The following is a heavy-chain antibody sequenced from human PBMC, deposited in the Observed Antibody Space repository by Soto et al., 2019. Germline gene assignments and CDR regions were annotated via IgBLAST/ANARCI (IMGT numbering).Heavy chain of an antibody. D-gene: IGHD3-22*01. CDR1: GVSISSGNL. J-gene: IGHJ4*02. CDR2: VYNDGRA. V-gene: IGHV4-4*02. CDR3: ARLVYDSRLNYLYFDH. Sequence: SETLSLTCAVSGVSISSGNLWCWVRQPPGKGLEWFSEVYNDGRANYHPSLESRSTISVDRSKNQFSLRLSSVTAADTGKYYCARLVYDSRLNYLYFDHWGQGTLVTVSS.